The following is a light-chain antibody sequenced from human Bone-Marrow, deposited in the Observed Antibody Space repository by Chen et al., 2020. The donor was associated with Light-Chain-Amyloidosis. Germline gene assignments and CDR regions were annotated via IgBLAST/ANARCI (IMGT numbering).Light chain of an antibody. CDR3: QSADSSGTYEVI. CDR2: RDT. V-gene: IGLV3-25*03. Sequence: SYELTHPPSVSVSPGQTARITCSGDDLPTKYAYWYQQKPGQATVLVIQRDTERPSGISERFSGSSSGTTATLTISGVQAEDEADYHCQSADSSGTYEVIFGGGTKLTGL. CDR1: DLPTKY. J-gene: IGLJ2*01.